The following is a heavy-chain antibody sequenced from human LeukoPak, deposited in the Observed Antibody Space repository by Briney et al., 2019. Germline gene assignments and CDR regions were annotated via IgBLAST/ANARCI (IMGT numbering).Heavy chain of an antibody. Sequence: PGGSLRLSCAASGFTFSSYAMSWVRQAPGKGLEWVSAISGSGGSTYYADSVKGRFTISRGNSRNTLYLQMNSLRAEDTAVYYCAKDYDSVWGGVDYWGQGTLVTVSS. CDR2: ISGSGGST. CDR1: GFTFSSYA. J-gene: IGHJ4*02. CDR3: AKDYDSVWGGVDY. V-gene: IGHV3-23*01. D-gene: IGHD3-16*01.